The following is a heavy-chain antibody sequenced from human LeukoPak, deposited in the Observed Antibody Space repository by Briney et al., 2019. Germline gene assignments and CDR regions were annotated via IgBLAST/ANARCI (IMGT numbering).Heavy chain of an antibody. Sequence: GSLRLSCAASGFTFSSYWMSWVRQPPGKGLEWIGEIYHSGSTNYNPSLKSRVTISVDKSKNQFSLKLSSVTAADTAVYYCASGGLTGDAFDIWGQGTMVTVSS. V-gene: IGHV4-4*02. D-gene: IGHD1-14*01. CDR2: IYHSGST. CDR1: GFTFSSYW. CDR3: ASGGLTGDAFDI. J-gene: IGHJ3*02.